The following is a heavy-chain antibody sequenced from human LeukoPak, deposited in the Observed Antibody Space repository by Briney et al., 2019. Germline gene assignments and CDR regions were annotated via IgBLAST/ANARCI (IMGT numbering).Heavy chain of an antibody. CDR3: ARKGRLRAVAGTGVDY. CDR2: IYYSGST. CDR1: GGSISSSSYY. V-gene: IGHV4-39*01. Sequence: PSETLSLTCTVSGGSISSSSYYWGWIRQPPGKGLEWIGSIYYSGSTYYNPSLKSRVTISVDTSKHQFSLKLSSVTAADTAVYYCARKGRLRAVAGTGVDYWGQGTLVTVSS. D-gene: IGHD6-19*01. J-gene: IGHJ4*02.